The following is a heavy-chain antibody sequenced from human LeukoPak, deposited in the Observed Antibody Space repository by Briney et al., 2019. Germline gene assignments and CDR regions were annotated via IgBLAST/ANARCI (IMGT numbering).Heavy chain of an antibody. CDR1: GGSISSSSYY. CDR2: IYYSGTT. CDR3: ASYYYDGSAYYGPFDY. J-gene: IGHJ4*02. Sequence: PLETLSLTCTVSGGSISSSSYYWGCIRQPPGKGLEWIGCIYYSGTTYYNPSLKSRVTISVYTSKNQFSLKLSSVTAADTAVYYCASYYYDGSAYYGPFDYWGQGTLVTVSS. D-gene: IGHD3-22*01. V-gene: IGHV4-39*01.